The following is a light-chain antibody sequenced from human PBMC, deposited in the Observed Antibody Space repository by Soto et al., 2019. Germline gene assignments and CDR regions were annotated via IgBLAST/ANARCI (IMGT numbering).Light chain of an antibody. CDR1: SSDIGTYNY. CDR3: SSYTSSSTLV. CDR2: EVT. J-gene: IGLJ2*01. Sequence: QSALTQPASVSGSPGQSITISCTGTSSDIGTYNYVSWYQQHPGKAPKLMIYEVTYRPSGVSNRFSGSKSGNTASLTISGLQAEDEADYYCSSYTSSSTLVFGGGTKLIVL. V-gene: IGLV2-14*01.